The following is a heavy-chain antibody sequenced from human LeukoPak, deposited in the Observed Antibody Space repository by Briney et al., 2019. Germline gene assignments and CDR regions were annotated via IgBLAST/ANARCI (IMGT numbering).Heavy chain of an antibody. CDR3: ARGATTTRFGRFDP. V-gene: IGHV3-21*01. J-gene: IGHJ5*02. CDR2: ISSSSDYI. CDR1: GFSFISYS. D-gene: IGHD4-17*01. Sequence: GGSLRLSCAVSGFSFISYSMNWVRQAPGKGLEWVSSISSSSDYIYHADSVKGRFTISRDNPKKSLYLQMNSLRAEDTAVYYCARGATTTRFGRFDPWGQGTLVIVSS.